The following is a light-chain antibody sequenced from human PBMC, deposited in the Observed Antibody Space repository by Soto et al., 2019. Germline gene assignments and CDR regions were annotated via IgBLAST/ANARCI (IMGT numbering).Light chain of an antibody. Sequence: EIVLIQSPATLSLSPGESATLSCRASQSVSSYLAWYQQKPGQAPRLLIYSVFNRATGIPARFSGSGSGTDFTLTISSLEPEDFAVYYCQQRSGWPPLFTFGPGTKVDIK. V-gene: IGKV3-11*01. CDR3: QQRSGWPPLFT. CDR2: SVF. CDR1: QSVSSY. J-gene: IGKJ3*01.